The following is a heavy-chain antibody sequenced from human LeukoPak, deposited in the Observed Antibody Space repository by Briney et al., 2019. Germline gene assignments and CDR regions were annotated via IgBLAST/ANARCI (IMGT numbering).Heavy chain of an antibody. J-gene: IGHJ3*02. CDR3: IRGGIQVSGIDAFDI. Sequence: GGSPRLSCAASGLTFSSYDMHWVRQAPGRGLEWVSAIGIAGDTYYPDSVKGRFTISRENAKNSMYLQMNSLKDGDTAVYYCIRGGIQVSGIDAFDIWGQGTMVTVSS. V-gene: IGHV3-13*01. CDR1: GLTFSSYD. D-gene: IGHD5/OR15-5a*01. CDR2: IGIAGDT.